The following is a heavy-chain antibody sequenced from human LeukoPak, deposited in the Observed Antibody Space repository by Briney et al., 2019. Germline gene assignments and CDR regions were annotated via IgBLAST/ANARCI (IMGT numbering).Heavy chain of an antibody. CDR1: GYTFTDYY. J-gene: IGHJ1*01. CDR2: IHPNSGGT. D-gene: IGHD6-19*01. Sequence: ASVKVSCKASGYTFTDYYLHWVRQAPGQGLEWMGWIHPNSGGTNYAQKFQGRVAMTRDTSISTAYMELSSLRSDDTAVYYCARLAAVPGWGQGSLVTVSS. CDR3: ARLAAVPG. V-gene: IGHV1-2*02.